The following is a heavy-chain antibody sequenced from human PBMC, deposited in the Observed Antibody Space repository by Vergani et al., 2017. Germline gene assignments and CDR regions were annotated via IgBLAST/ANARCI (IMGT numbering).Heavy chain of an antibody. Sequence: QVQLVQSGAEVKKPGASVKVSCKASGYTFTSYYIHWVRQAPGQALEWMGWISPNSGGTNYAQKFQGRVTMTRDTSISTAYMELSRLRSDDTAVYYCARPHGDILPPDPRRLDYWGQGTLVTVSS. CDR3: ARPHGDILPPDPRRLDY. V-gene: IGHV1-2*02. J-gene: IGHJ4*02. CDR1: GYTFTSYY. CDR2: ISPNSGGT.